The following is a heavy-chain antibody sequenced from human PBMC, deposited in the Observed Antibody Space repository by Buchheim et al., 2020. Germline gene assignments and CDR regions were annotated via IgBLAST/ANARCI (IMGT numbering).Heavy chain of an antibody. Sequence: QVQLVESGGGVVQPGRSLRLSCAASGFTFSSYAMHWVRQAPGKGLEWVAVTSYDGSNKYYADSVKGRFTISRDNSKNTLYLQMNSLRAEDTAVYYCARDLRNSKDYYYYGMDVWGQGTT. J-gene: IGHJ6*02. D-gene: IGHD2-21*01. CDR2: TSYDGSNK. CDR1: GFTFSSYA. CDR3: ARDLRNSKDYYYYGMDV. V-gene: IGHV3-30*04.